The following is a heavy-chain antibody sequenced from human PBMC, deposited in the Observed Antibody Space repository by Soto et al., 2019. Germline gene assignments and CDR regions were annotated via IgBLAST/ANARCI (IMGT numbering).Heavy chain of an antibody. CDR1: GFTFSSYS. CDR3: ARDGDYYDFWSGYFNWFDP. CDR2: ISYDGSNK. D-gene: IGHD3-3*01. V-gene: IGHV3-30*03. J-gene: IGHJ5*02. Sequence: GGSLRLSCAASGFTFSSYSMNWVRQAPGKGLEWVAVISYDGSNKYYADSVKGRFTISRDNSKNTLYLQMNSLRAEDTAVYYCARDGDYYDFWSGYFNWFDPWGQGTLVTVSS.